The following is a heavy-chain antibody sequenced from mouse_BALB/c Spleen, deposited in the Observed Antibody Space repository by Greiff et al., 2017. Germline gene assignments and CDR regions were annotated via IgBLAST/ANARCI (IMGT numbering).Heavy chain of an antibody. CDR1: GYTFTSYW. CDR3: SYGNFFAY. D-gene: IGHD2-1*01. CDR2: IYPSDSYT. V-gene: IGHV1-69*02. Sequence: QVQLQQSGAELVRPGASVKLSCKASGYTFTSYWINWVKQRPGQGLEWIGNIYPSDSYTNYNQKFKDKATLTVDKSSSTAYMQLSSPTSEDSAVYYCSYGNFFAYWGQGTLVTVSA. J-gene: IGHJ3*01.